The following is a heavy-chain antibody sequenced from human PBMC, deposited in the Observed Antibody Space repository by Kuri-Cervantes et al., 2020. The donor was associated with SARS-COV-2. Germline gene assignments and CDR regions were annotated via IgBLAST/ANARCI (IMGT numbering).Heavy chain of an antibody. CDR2: ISSSSSYI. CDR1: GFTFSSCS. CDR3: ARDKDDYSNYGDYGMDV. J-gene: IGHJ6*02. Sequence: GGSLRLSCAASGFTFSSCSMNWVRQAPGKGLEWVSSISSSSSYIYYADSVKGRFTISRDNAKNSLYLQMNSLRAEDTAVYYCARDKDDYSNYGDYGMDVWGQGTTVTVSS. V-gene: IGHV3-21*01. D-gene: IGHD4-11*01.